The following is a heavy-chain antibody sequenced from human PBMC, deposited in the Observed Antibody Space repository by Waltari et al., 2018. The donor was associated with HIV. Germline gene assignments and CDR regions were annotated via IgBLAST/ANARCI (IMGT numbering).Heavy chain of an antibody. CDR2: IHSTGST. V-gene: IGHV4-59*01. J-gene: IGHJ4*02. CDR1: GGSITSYI. CDR3: ARGIFGGNPGY. Sequence: QLQLRESGPGLVKPLETVALNCSVSGGSITSYIWSWYRQPPAKGLEWIGYIHSTGSTNYRPSLKSRVTISVYTSKTFFSLQLNSVTAADTAIYYCARGIFGGNPGYWGRGTLITVSS. D-gene: IGHD2-15*01.